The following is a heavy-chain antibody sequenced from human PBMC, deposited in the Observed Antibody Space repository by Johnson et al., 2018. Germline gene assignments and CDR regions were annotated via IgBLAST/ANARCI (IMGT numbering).Heavy chain of an antibody. CDR1: GFSFSNYG. CDR2: IWYDGSTK. Sequence: QVQLVESGGGVVQPGRSLRLSCAASGFSFSNYGMHWVRQAPGKGLEWVAVIWYDGSTKSYGHSVRGGFTISRDNSKNTLYLQMSRLRAEEKAVYFCARSETYYDSGGYYDTYYGMDVWGQGTTVTVSS. V-gene: IGHV3-33*01. J-gene: IGHJ6*02. CDR3: ARSETYYDSGGYYDTYYGMDV. D-gene: IGHD3-22*01.